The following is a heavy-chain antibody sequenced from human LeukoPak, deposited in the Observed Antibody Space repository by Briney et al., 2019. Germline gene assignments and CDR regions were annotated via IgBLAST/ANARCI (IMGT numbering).Heavy chain of an antibody. CDR3: APKVLRSGYSYGFGNY. Sequence: ASVKVSCKVSGYTLTELSMHWVRQAPGKGLEWMGGFDPEDGETIYAQKFQGRVTMTEDTSTGTAYMELSSLRSEDTAVYYCAPKVLRSGYSYGFGNYWGQGTLVTVSS. CDR1: GYTLTELS. CDR2: FDPEDGET. D-gene: IGHD5-18*01. V-gene: IGHV1-24*01. J-gene: IGHJ4*02.